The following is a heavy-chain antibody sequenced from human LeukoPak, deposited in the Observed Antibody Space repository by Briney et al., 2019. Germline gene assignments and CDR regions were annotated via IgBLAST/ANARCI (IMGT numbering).Heavy chain of an antibody. V-gene: IGHV1-2*02. Sequence: GASVKVSCKASGYTFTSYGISWVRQAPGQGLEWMGWINPNSGGTNYAQKFQGRVTMTRDTSISTAYMELSRLRSDDTAVYYCARGAGVVVPAAMVVGYWGQGTLVTVSS. CDR2: INPNSGGT. D-gene: IGHD2-2*01. J-gene: IGHJ4*02. CDR1: GYTFTSYG. CDR3: ARGAGVVVPAAMVVGY.